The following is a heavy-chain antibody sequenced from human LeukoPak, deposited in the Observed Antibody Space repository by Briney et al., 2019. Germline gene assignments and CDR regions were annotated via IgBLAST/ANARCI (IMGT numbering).Heavy chain of an antibody. V-gene: IGHV1-2*02. CDR1: GYTFTSYD. D-gene: IGHD3-10*01. J-gene: IGHJ6*02. Sequence: ASVKVSCKASGYTFTSYDINWVRQATGQGLEWMGWINPNSGGTNYAQKFQGRVTMTRDTSISTAYMELSRLRSDDTAVYYCARANYYGSGKTHYYYYGMDVWGQGTTVTVSS. CDR3: ARANYYGSGKTHYYYYGMDV. CDR2: INPNSGGT.